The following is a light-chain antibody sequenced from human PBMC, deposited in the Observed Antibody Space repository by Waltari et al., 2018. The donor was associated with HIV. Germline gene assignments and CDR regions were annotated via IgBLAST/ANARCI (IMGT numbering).Light chain of an antibody. CDR3: HVWDRATGV. V-gene: IGLV3-9*01. CDR1: NIGRKN. Sequence: SYELTQPLSVSVALGQTARITCGGDNIGRKNVHWYQQKPGQAPGLVIYRNTNRPSGFPERFSGSNSGNTATLTITRAQVGDEADYYCHVWDRATGVFGTGTTVTVL. CDR2: RNT. J-gene: IGLJ1*01.